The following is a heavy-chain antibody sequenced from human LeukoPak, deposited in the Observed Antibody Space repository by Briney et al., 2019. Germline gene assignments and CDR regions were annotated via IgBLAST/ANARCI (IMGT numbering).Heavy chain of an antibody. CDR1: GFTFSSHG. D-gene: IGHD3-16*01. J-gene: IGHJ3*02. Sequence: GGSLRLSCAASGFTFSSHGMNWVRQAPGKGLEWVSGISPSGGITYYTDSVKGRFTISRDNTKNTLFLQMNSLRAEDTAVYYCAKEVRGDAFDIWGQGTMVTVSS. CDR2: ISPSGGIT. V-gene: IGHV3-23*01. CDR3: AKEVRGDAFDI.